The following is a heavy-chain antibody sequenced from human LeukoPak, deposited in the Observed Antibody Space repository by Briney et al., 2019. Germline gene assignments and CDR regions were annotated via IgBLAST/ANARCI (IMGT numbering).Heavy chain of an antibody. J-gene: IGHJ4*02. CDR3: ASGRPYYYDFWSGYYEGFDY. CDR1: GDTFTSYD. D-gene: IGHD3-3*01. Sequence: ASVKVPCKASGDTFTSYDINWVRQATGQGLEWMGWMNPNSGNTGYSQKFQGRVTMTRNTSISTAYMELSSLRSEDTAVYYCASGRPYYYDFWSGYYEGFDYWGQGTLVTVSS. V-gene: IGHV1-8*01. CDR2: MNPNSGNT.